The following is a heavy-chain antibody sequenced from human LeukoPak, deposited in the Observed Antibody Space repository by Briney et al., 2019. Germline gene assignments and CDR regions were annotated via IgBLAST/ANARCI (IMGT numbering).Heavy chain of an antibody. V-gene: IGHV3-21*01. Sequence: PGGSLRLSCAASEFTFNTYSMNWVRQAPGKGLEWVSTISSTSSYIYYADSVKGRFTISRDNAKNSLYLQMSSLRAADTAVYYCARDRDYYDSSGGMNAFDNWGQGTMVTVSS. CDR1: EFTFNTYS. D-gene: IGHD3-22*01. J-gene: IGHJ3*02. CDR2: ISSTSSYI. CDR3: ARDRDYYDSSGGMNAFDN.